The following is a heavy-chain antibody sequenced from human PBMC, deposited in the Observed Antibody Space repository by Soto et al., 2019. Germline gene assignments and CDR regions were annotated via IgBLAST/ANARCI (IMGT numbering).Heavy chain of an antibody. Sequence: ASVKVSFKASGYTFTGYYMHWVRQAPGQGLEWMGWINPNSGGTNYAQKFQGWVTMTRDTSISTAYMELSRLRSDDTAVYYCARDRWYNWNDVSLDPWGQGTLVTVSS. CDR1: GYTFTGYY. V-gene: IGHV1-2*04. J-gene: IGHJ5*02. CDR2: INPNSGGT. D-gene: IGHD1-1*01. CDR3: ARDRWYNWNDVSLDP.